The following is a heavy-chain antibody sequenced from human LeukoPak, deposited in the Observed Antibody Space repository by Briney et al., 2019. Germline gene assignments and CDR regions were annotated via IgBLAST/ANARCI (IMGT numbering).Heavy chain of an antibody. D-gene: IGHD3-22*01. CDR3: TRDPDYYDPGY. CDR2: IYHSGGT. CDR1: GYSISSGYY. V-gene: IGHV4-38-2*02. J-gene: IGHJ4*02. Sequence: SETLSLTCTVSGYSISSGYYWAWIRQPPGKGLEWIGSIYHSGGTYYNPSLKSRVTISIDTSKSQFSLNLSSVTAADTAVYFCTRDPDYYDPGYWGQGTLVTVSS.